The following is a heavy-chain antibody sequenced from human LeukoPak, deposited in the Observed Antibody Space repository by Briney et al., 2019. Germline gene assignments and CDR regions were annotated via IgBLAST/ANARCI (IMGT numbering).Heavy chain of an antibody. J-gene: IGHJ6*03. Sequence: GGSLRLSCAASGFTFSSYGMSWVRQAPGKGLEWVSGISGSGGSTYYADSVKGRFTISRDNSKNTLYLQMNSLRAEDTAVYYCARSLRVRGVPDYMDVWGKGTTVTISS. CDR3: ARSLRVRGVPDYMDV. CDR2: ISGSGGST. CDR1: GFTFSSYG. V-gene: IGHV3-23*01. D-gene: IGHD3-10*01.